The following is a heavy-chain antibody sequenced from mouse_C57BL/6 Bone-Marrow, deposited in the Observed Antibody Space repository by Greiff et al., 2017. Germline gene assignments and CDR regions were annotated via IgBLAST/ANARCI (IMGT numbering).Heavy chain of an antibody. V-gene: IGHV1-63*01. J-gene: IGHJ3*01. Sequence: QVQLQQSGAELVRPGTSVKMSCKASGYTFTNYWIGWAKQRPGHGLEWIGDIYPGGGYTNYNEKFKGKATLTADKSSSTAYMPFSHLNSEARAIYYCAGSGRRLRAWFAYWGQGTLVTVSA. CDR3: AGSGRRLRAWFAY. D-gene: IGHD3-2*02. CDR2: IYPGGGYT. CDR1: GYTFTNYW.